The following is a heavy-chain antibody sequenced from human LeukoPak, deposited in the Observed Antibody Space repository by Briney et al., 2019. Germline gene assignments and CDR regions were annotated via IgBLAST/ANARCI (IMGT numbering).Heavy chain of an antibody. V-gene: IGHV4-59*01. Sequence: SETLSLTCTVSGGSISSYYWSWIRQPPGKGLEWIGYIYYSGSTNYNPSLKSRVTISVDTSKNQFSLKLSSVTAADTAVYYCARVTDWYYYYYMDVWGKGTTVTVSS. CDR2: IYYSGST. CDR3: ARVTDWYYYYYMDV. D-gene: IGHD2-21*01. J-gene: IGHJ6*03. CDR1: GGSISSYY.